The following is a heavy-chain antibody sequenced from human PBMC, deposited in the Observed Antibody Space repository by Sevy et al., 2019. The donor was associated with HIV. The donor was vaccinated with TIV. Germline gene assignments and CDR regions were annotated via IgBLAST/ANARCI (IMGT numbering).Heavy chain of an antibody. CDR2: ISSSGSTI. D-gene: IGHD6-13*01. CDR1: GFTFSDYY. V-gene: IGHV3-11*01. CDR3: ARDLRLSGAAGMLYFDY. Sequence: GGALRLSCAASGFTFSDYYMSWIRQAPGKGLEWVSYISSSGSTIYYADSVKGRFTISRDNAKNSLYLQMNSLRAEDTAVYYYARDLRLSGAAGMLYFDYWGQGTLVTVSS. J-gene: IGHJ4*02.